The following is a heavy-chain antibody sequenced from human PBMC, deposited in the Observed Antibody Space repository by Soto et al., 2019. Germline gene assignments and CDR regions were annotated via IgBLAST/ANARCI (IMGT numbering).Heavy chain of an antibody. CDR3: ARFEAATMLEY. D-gene: IGHD5-12*01. CDR2: VYSSGST. CDR1: GGSLSRSSYY. J-gene: IGHJ4*02. Sequence: SETLSLTDTVSGGSLSRSSYYWGWIRQPPGKGLEWIGHVYSSGSTSYTPSFKSRVTISIDTSMKQFSLILNSVTAADTAVYYCARFEAATMLEYWGQGTLVTVSS. V-gene: IGHV4-39*01.